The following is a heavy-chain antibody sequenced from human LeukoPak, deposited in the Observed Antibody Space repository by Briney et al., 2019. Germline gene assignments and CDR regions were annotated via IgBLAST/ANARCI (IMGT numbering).Heavy chain of an antibody. CDR1: GFTFSSYA. Sequence: PGGSLRLSCAASGFTFSSYAMSWVRQAPGKGLEWVSAISGSGGSTYYADSVKGRFTISRDNSKNTLYLQMNSLRAEDTAVYYCTTMLYYDILTGYLGRDYWGQGSLLTVSS. D-gene: IGHD3-9*01. CDR2: ISGSGGST. V-gene: IGHV3-23*01. CDR3: TTMLYYDILTGYLGRDY. J-gene: IGHJ4*02.